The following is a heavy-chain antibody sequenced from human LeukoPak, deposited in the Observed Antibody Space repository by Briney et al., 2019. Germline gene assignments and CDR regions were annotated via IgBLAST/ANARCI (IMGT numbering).Heavy chain of an antibody. CDR3: ARASTIDY. J-gene: IGHJ4*02. V-gene: IGHV3-7*01. CDR2: IKQDGSEK. D-gene: IGHD2-2*01. Sequence: GGSLRLSCAASGLTFTSYWMTWVRQAPGKGLEWVANIKQDGSEKYYVDSVKGRFTISRDNAKNSLYLQMNSLRAEDTAVYYCARASTIDYWGQGTLVTVSP. CDR1: GLTFTSYW.